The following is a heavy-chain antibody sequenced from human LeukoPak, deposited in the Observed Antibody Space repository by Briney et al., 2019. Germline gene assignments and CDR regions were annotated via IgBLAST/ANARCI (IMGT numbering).Heavy chain of an antibody. D-gene: IGHD6-19*01. J-gene: IGHJ4*02. CDR3: ARGGAVVSYFDY. Sequence: GRSLRLSCAASGFTFSSYATHWVRQAPGKGLEWVAVISNDGSNSYYADSVKGRFTISRDNSQNTLFLQMNSLRAEDTAVYFCARGGAVVSYFDYWGQGTLVTVSS. V-gene: IGHV3-30-3*01. CDR2: ISNDGSNS. CDR1: GFTFSSYA.